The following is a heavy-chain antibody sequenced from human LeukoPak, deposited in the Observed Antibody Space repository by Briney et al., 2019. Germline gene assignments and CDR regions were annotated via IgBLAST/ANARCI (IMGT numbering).Heavy chain of an antibody. CDR1: GGSISSCY. CDR2: IYYSGST. J-gene: IGHJ4*02. CDR3: ARAARYVWGGYYFDY. Sequence: SETLSLTCTVSGGSISSCYWSWIRQPPGKGLEWIGYIYYSGSTNYNPSLKSRVTISVDTSKNQFSLKLSSVTAADTAVYYCARAARYVWGGYYFDYWGQGTLVTVSS. D-gene: IGHD3-16*01. V-gene: IGHV4-59*08.